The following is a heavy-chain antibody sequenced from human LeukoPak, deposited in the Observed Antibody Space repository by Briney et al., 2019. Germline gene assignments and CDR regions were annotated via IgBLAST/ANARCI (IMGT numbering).Heavy chain of an antibody. D-gene: IGHD6-19*01. V-gene: IGHV3-7*02. J-gene: IGHJ4*02. CDR1: GFTFSYAW. CDR3: ASTVVGHMNDY. Sequence: GGSLRLSCAASGFTFSYAWMTWVRQAPGKGLEWVANIKQDGSEKYYVDSVKGRFTISRDNAKKSLYLQMNSLRAEDTAVYYCASTVVGHMNDYWGQGTLVTVSS. CDR2: IKQDGSEK.